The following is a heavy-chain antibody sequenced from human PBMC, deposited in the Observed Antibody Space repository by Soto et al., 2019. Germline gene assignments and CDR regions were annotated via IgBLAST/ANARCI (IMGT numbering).Heavy chain of an antibody. V-gene: IGHV3-30-3*01. CDR3: ARGYSSGWLYYFDY. Sequence: QVQLVESGGGVVQPGRSLRLSCAASGFTFSSYAMHWVRQAPGKGLEWVAVISYDGSNKYYADSVKGRFTISRDNSKNTLYLQMNSLRAEYTAVYYCARGYSSGWLYYFDYWGQGTLVTVSS. CDR2: ISYDGSNK. J-gene: IGHJ4*02. D-gene: IGHD6-19*01. CDR1: GFTFSSYA.